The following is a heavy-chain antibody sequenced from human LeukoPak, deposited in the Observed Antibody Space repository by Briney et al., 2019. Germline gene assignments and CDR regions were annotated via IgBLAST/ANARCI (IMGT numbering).Heavy chain of an antibody. CDR1: GFTFSTYP. D-gene: IGHD6-25*01. Sequence: PGRSLRLSCAASGFTFSTYPMHWVRQAPGKGLEWVAVIADDGKDKHYVESVKGRFTISRDNSKDTLYLQMNSLRLEDTAVYYCARDRHIAAAGYYFDYWGQGTLVTVSS. CDR2: IADDGKDK. V-gene: IGHV3-30*04. CDR3: ARDRHIAAAGYYFDY. J-gene: IGHJ4*02.